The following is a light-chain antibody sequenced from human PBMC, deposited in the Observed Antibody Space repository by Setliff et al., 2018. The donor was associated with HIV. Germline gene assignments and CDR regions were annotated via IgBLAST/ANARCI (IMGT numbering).Light chain of an antibody. Sequence: SVLTQPASVSGSPGQSITISCTGTSSDVGGYKYVYWYQQHPGKAPKLMIYEVSNRPSGISNRFSGSKSGNTASLTISGLQAEDEGDYYCSSYTSSDTYVFGTGTKV. CDR1: SSDVGGYKY. J-gene: IGLJ1*01. V-gene: IGLV2-14*01. CDR3: SSYTSSDTYV. CDR2: EVS.